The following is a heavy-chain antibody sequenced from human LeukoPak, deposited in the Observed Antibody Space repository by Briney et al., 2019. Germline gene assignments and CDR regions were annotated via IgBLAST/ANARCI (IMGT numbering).Heavy chain of an antibody. CDR2: FDPEDGET. Sequence: ASVKVSCKVSGYTLTELPMHWVRQAPGKGLEWMGGFDPEDGETIYAQKFQGRVTMTEDTSTDTAYMELSSLRSEDTAVYYCATTPSSSLRFDPWGQGTLVTVSS. D-gene: IGHD6-6*01. J-gene: IGHJ5*02. CDR3: ATTPSSSLRFDP. V-gene: IGHV1-24*01. CDR1: GYTLTELP.